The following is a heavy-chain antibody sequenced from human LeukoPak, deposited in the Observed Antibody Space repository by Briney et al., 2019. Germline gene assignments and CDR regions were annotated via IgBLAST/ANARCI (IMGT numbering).Heavy chain of an antibody. V-gene: IGHV3-20*04. Sequence: GGSLRLSCAASGFTFDDYGMSWVRQAPGKGLEWVSGINWNGGSTGYADSVKGRFTISRDNAKNSLYLQMNSLRAEDTALYYCARVAVITMVRGVRDYYYNYMDVWGKGTTVTVSS. CDR3: ARVAVITMVRGVRDYYYNYMDV. CDR1: GFTFDDYG. CDR2: INWNGGST. J-gene: IGHJ6*03. D-gene: IGHD3-10*01.